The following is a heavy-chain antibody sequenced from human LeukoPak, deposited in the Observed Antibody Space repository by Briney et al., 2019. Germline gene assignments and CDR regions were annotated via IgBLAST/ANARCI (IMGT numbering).Heavy chain of an antibody. CDR3: ARGYSSSWYRAVDY. CDR1: GGSISSSSYY. Sequence: PSETLSLTCTVSGGSISSSSYYWGWLRRPPGKGLEWIGSIYYSGSTYYNPSLKSRVTISVDTSKNQFSLKLSSVTAADTAVYYCARGYSSSWYRAVDYWGQGTLVTVSS. CDR2: IYYSGST. V-gene: IGHV4-39*01. D-gene: IGHD6-13*01. J-gene: IGHJ4*02.